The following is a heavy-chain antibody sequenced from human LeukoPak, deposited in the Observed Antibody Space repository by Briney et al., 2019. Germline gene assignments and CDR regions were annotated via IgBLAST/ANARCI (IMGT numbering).Heavy chain of an antibody. Sequence: GGSLRLSCAASGFTFSSYGMHWVRQAPGKGLEWVAVIWYDGSNKYYADSVKGRFTISRDNSKNTLYLRMSSLRAEDTAVYYCARDGGYSGYGSYYYYYGMDVWGQGTTVTVSS. V-gene: IGHV3-33*01. D-gene: IGHD5-12*01. CDR2: IWYDGSNK. J-gene: IGHJ6*02. CDR3: ARDGGYSGYGSYYYYYGMDV. CDR1: GFTFSSYG.